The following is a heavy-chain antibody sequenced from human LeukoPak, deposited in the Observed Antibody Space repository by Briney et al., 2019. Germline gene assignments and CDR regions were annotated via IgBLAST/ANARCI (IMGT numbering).Heavy chain of an antibody. CDR2: ISYDGSNK. D-gene: IGHD3-10*01. J-gene: IGHJ3*02. CDR3: ARESVGSGSPGAFDI. V-gene: IGHV3-30*03. Sequence: PGGSLRLSCAASGFTFSSYGMHWVRQAPGKGLEWVAVISYDGSNKYYADSVKGRFTISRDNSKNTLYLQMNSLRAEDTAVYYCARESVGSGSPGAFDIWGQGTMVTVSS. CDR1: GFTFSSYG.